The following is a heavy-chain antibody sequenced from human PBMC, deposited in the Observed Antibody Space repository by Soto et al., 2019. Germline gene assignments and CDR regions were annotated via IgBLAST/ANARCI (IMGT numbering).Heavy chain of an antibody. CDR1: GFTFSSYE. CDR3: ARSEVNIAVDGLFDY. CDR2: ISSSGSTI. V-gene: IGHV3-48*03. J-gene: IGHJ4*02. D-gene: IGHD6-19*01. Sequence: VQLVESGGGLVQPGGSLRLSCAASGFTFSSYEMNWVRQAPGKGLEWVSYISSSGSTIYYADSVKGRFTIARDNAKNSLYLQVNSLRAEDTAVYYCARSEVNIAVDGLFDYWGQGTLVTVSS.